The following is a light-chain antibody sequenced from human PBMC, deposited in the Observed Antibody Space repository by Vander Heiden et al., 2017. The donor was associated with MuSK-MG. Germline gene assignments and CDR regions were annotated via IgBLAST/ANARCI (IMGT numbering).Light chain of an antibody. J-gene: IGKJ4*01. CDR1: RSINDY. CDR2: DVV. CDR3: QQSEDWPLT. Sequence: EIVMMHSPPTLSMSPGESATLPCRASRSINDYVAWHQQKPGQAPRLLICDVVTRAAGIPARFSGSGSGTEFTLTISSLQSEDFAVYYCQQSEDWPLTFGGGTKVEIK. V-gene: IGKV3-15*01.